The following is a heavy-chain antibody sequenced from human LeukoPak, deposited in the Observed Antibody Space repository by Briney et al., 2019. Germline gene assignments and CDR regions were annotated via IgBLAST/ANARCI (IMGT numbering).Heavy chain of an antibody. CDR2: ISSSGSTI. J-gene: IGHJ4*02. CDR1: GFTFSSYK. CDR3: ARGVYDYVWGSYPLDY. Sequence: GGSLRLSCAASGFTFSSYKMNWVRQAPGKGLEWVSYISSSGSTIYYADSVKGRFTISRDNAKNSLYLQMNSLRAEDTAVYYCARGVYDYVWGSYPLDYWGQGTLVTVSS. D-gene: IGHD3-16*02. V-gene: IGHV3-48*03.